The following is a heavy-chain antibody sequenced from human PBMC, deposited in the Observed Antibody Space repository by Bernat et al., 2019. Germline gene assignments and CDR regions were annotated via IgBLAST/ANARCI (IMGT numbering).Heavy chain of an antibody. Sequence: EVQLVESGGGLVQPGGSLRLSCAASGFTFSSYWMSWVRQAPGKGLEWVANIKQDGSEKYYVDSVKGRFTISRDNAKNSLYLQMNSLRAEDTAVYYCARDYYDSSGYYCTFDYWGQGTLVTVSS. CDR2: IKQDGSEK. CDR3: ARDYYDSSGYYCTFDY. J-gene: IGHJ4*02. D-gene: IGHD3-22*01. CDR1: GFTFSSYW. V-gene: IGHV3-7*03.